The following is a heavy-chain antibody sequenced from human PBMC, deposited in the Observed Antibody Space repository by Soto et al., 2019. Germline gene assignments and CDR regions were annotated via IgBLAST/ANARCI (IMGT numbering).Heavy chain of an antibody. CDR3: ARLTLYYFDY. J-gene: IGHJ4*02. CDR2: IYYSGST. V-gene: IGHV4-39*01. Sequence: QLQLQESGPGLVKPSETLSLTCTVSGGSISSSSYYWGWIRQPPGKGLEWIGSIYYSGSTYYNPSRKSRVTISVDTSKNQFSLKLSSVTAADTAVYYCARLTLYYFDYWGQGTLVTVSS. CDR1: GGSISSSSYY.